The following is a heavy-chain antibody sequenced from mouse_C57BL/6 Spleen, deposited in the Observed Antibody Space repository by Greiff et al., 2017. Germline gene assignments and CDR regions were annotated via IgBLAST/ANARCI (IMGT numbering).Heavy chain of an antibody. CDR1: GYAFSSYW. CDR3: ARDGSSLFDV. CDR2: IYPGDGDT. J-gene: IGHJ1*03. V-gene: IGHV1-80*01. Sequence: QVQLKESGAELVKPGASVKISCKASGYAFSSYWMNWVKQRPGKGLEWIGQIYPGDGDTNYNGKFKGKATLTADKSSSTAYMQLSSLTSEDSAVYFCARDGSSLFDVWGTGTTVTVSS. D-gene: IGHD1-1*01.